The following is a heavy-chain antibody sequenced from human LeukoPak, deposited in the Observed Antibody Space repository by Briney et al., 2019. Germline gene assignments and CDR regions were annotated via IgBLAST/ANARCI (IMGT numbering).Heavy chain of an antibody. D-gene: IGHD7-27*01. V-gene: IGHV3-72*01. CDR1: GFTFSDHH. Sequence: PGGSLRLSCAASGFTFSDHHMDWVRQAPGEGLEWVARIRNKANRYTTEYAASVKGRFTTSRDDSENSLYLQMDSLKTEDTAVYYCARSPLGIAPFDYWGQGTLVTVSS. CDR2: IRNKANRYTT. CDR3: ARSPLGIAPFDY. J-gene: IGHJ4*02.